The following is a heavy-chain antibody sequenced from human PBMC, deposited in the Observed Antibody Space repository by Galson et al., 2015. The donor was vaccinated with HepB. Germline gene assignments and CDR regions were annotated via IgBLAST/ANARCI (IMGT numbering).Heavy chain of an antibody. D-gene: IGHD3-22*01. J-gene: IGHJ1*01. CDR2: ISGSGGST. Sequence: SLRLSCAASGFTFSSYAMSWVRQAPGKGLEWVSAISGSGGSTYYADSVKGRFTISRDNSKNTLYLQMNSLRAEDTAVYYCAKDPPCYYDSSGYEGGPSRFEYFQHWGQGTLVTVSS. CDR3: AKDPPCYYDSSGYEGGPSRFEYFQH. CDR1: GFTFSSYA. V-gene: IGHV3-23*01.